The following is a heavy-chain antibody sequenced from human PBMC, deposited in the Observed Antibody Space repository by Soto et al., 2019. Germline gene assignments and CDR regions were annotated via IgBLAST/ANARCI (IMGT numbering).Heavy chain of an antibody. CDR2: IYYTGGT. CDR3: ARLGRIVGAKTQGFDP. D-gene: IGHD1-26*01. Sequence: PSETLSLTCAVSGGSISSGTFSWTWIRQPPGKGLEFIGSIYYTGGTYYNLSLKSRVTISLDRSKNQFSLNLSSVAAADTAVYYCARLGRIVGAKTQGFDPWGQGTLVTVSS. J-gene: IGHJ5*02. V-gene: IGHV4-30-2*01. CDR1: GGSISSGTFS.